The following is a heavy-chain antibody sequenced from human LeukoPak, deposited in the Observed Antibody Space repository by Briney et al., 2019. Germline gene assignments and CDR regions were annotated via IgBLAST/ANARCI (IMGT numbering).Heavy chain of an antibody. CDR1: GFSLSTSGVG. Sequence: ESGPTLVKPTQTLTLTCTFSGFSLSTSGVGVGWIRQPPGKALEWLALIYWNDDKRYSPSLKSRLTITKDASKNQVVLTMTNMDPVDTATYYCAQTYSSSWFDYWGQGTLVTVSS. V-gene: IGHV2-5*01. CDR3: AQTYSSSWFDY. CDR2: IYWNDDK. D-gene: IGHD6-13*01. J-gene: IGHJ4*02.